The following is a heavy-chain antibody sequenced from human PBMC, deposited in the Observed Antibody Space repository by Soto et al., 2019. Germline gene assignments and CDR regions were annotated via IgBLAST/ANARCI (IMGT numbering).Heavy chain of an antibody. CDR2: IYYSGRT. V-gene: IGHV4-39*01. CDR3: ARQRKTVVPPAYILL. J-gene: IGHJ4*02. D-gene: IGHD2-21*01. Sequence: SETLSLTCIVSGESISSSSYYWGWIRQPPGKGLEWIGSIYYSGRTYYNPSFKGRVTISIDTSKNQFSLKLSSVTATDTAVYYCARQRKTVVPPAYILLCGPAALVTV. CDR1: GESISSSSYY.